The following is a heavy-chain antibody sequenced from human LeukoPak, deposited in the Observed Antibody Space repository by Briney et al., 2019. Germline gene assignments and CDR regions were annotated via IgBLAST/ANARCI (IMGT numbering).Heavy chain of an antibody. J-gene: IGHJ4*02. Sequence: ASVKVSCKAFGYTFTGYYMHWVRQAPGQGLEWMGWINPNSGGTNYAQKFQGRVTMTRDTSISTAYMELSRLRSDDTAVYYCARDRGRIVGATRYYFDYWGQGTLVTVSS. D-gene: IGHD1-26*01. V-gene: IGHV1-2*02. CDR2: INPNSGGT. CDR1: GYTFTGYY. CDR3: ARDRGRIVGATRYYFDY.